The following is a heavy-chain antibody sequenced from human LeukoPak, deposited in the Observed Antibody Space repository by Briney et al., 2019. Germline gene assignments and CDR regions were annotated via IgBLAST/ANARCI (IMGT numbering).Heavy chain of an antibody. CDR1: GFTFSSYS. Sequence: GGSLRLSCAASGFTFSSYSMSWVRQAPGKGLEWVSAISGSGGSTYYADSVKGRFTISRDNSKNTLYLQMNSLRAEDTAVYYCAKLKTIFGVVIDYWGQGTLVTVSS. D-gene: IGHD3-3*01. CDR2: ISGSGGST. CDR3: AKLKTIFGVVIDY. V-gene: IGHV3-23*01. J-gene: IGHJ4*02.